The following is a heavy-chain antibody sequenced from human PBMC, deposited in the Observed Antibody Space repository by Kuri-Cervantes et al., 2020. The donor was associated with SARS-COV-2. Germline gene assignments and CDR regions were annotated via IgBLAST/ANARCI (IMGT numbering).Heavy chain of an antibody. D-gene: IGHD2-2*02. Sequence: ASVKVSCKASGYTFTAYYIHWVRQAPGQGLEWMGWINPNTGGTDYPQKFQGRVTMTRDTSISTAYMELSRLRSDDTAVYFCARVPRHICSSTSCYILGRGNYYYMDVWGKGTTVTVSS. CDR2: INPNTGGT. CDR3: ARVPRHICSSTSCYILGRGNYYYMDV. CDR1: GYTFTAYY. J-gene: IGHJ6*03. V-gene: IGHV1-2*02.